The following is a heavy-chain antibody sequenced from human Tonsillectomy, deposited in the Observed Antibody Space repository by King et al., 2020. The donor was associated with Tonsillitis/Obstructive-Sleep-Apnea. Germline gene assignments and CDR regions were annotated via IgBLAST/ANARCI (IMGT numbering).Heavy chain of an antibody. CDR3: AKNGLDQTTVTPDY. Sequence: HVQLVESGGGVVQPGRSLRLSCAASGFTFSSYGMHWVRQAPGKGLEWVAVISYDGSNKYYADSVKGRFTISRDNSKNTLYLQMNSLRAEDTAVYYCAKNGLDQTTVTPDYWGQGTLVTVSS. D-gene: IGHD4-17*01. V-gene: IGHV3-30*18. CDR2: ISYDGSNK. CDR1: GFTFSSYG. J-gene: IGHJ4*02.